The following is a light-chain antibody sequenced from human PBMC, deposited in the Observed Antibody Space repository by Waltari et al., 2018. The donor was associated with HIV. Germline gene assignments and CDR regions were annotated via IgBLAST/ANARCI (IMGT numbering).Light chain of an antibody. CDR3: QQYNDYYT. Sequence: DVQMTQSPSTLSASVGDRVTITCRASQNVVKWLAWYQQEPGKAPKLLIYKTSTLQTGVPSRFSGSGDGTDFTLTITSLQPDDFATYYCQQYNDYYTFGPGTKLEI. V-gene: IGKV1-5*03. CDR1: QNVVKW. J-gene: IGKJ2*01. CDR2: KTS.